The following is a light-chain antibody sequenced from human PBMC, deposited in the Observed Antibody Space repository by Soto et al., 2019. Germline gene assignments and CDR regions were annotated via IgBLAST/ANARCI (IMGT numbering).Light chain of an antibody. CDR3: QQYGSSPTT. V-gene: IGKV3-20*01. J-gene: IGKJ5*01. CDR2: GAS. CDR1: QTVNNN. Sequence: EIVLTQSPGTLSLSPGERATLSYRASQTVNNNLAWYQQKPGQAPRLLIYGASSRATGIPDRFSGSGSGTDFTLTISRLEPEDFAVYSCQQYGSSPTTFGQGTRLEIK.